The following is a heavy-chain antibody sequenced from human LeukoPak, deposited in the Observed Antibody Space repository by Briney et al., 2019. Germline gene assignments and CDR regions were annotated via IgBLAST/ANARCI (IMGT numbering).Heavy chain of an antibody. D-gene: IGHD3-22*01. CDR1: GFTFSSNW. V-gene: IGHV3-7*03. CDR3: ARAVDITNYYYGMDV. Sequence: GGSLRLSCATSGFTFSSNWMSWVRHAPGRGLDWVANIKPDGSAEYYAASVKGRFTVSRDNAKNSLYLQMNSLRAEDTAVYYCARAVDITNYYYGMDVWGQGTTVTVSS. J-gene: IGHJ6*02. CDR2: IKPDGSAE.